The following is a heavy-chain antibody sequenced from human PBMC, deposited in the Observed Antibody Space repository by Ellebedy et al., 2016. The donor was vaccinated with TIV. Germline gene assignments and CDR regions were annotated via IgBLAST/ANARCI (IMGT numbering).Heavy chain of an antibody. V-gene: IGHV3-13*01. CDR1: RFTFSSYD. D-gene: IGHD3-10*01. Sequence: GESLKISXAASRFTFSSYDMHWVRQATGKGLEWVSAIGTAGDTYYPGSVKGRFTISRENAKNSLYLQMNSLRAGDTAVYYYARGGYYGSGSPFIWGQGTMVTVSS. CDR3: ARGGYYGSGSPFI. J-gene: IGHJ3*02. CDR2: IGTAGDT.